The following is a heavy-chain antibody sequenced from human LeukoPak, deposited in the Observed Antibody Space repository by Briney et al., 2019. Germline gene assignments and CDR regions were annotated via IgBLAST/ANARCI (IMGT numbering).Heavy chain of an antibody. V-gene: IGHV1-3*01. Sequence: ASVKVSCKASGYTFTSYAMHWVRQAPGQRLEWMGWINAGNGNTKYSQKFQGRVTITRDTSASTAYMELSSLRSADTAVYYCARDFPPLYYFDYWGQGTLVTVSS. J-gene: IGHJ4*02. CDR2: INAGNGNT. CDR1: GYTFTSYA. CDR3: ARDFPPLYYFDY.